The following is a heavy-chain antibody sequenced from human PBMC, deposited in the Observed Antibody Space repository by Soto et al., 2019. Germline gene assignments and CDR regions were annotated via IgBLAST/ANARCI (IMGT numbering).Heavy chain of an antibody. Sequence: PSETLSLTCAVSGGSISSGGYSWSWIRQPPGKGLEWIGYIYHSGSTYYNPSLKSRVTISVDRSKNQFSLKLSSVTAADTAVYYCAGVGVEDYYDSSGYYSYYYFDYWGQGTLVTVSS. D-gene: IGHD3-22*01. V-gene: IGHV4-30-2*01. CDR2: IYHSGST. J-gene: IGHJ4*02. CDR1: GGSISSGGYS. CDR3: AGVGVEDYYDSSGYYSYYYFDY.